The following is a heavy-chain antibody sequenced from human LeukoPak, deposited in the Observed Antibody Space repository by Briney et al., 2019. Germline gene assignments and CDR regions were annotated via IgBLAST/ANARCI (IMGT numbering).Heavy chain of an antibody. Sequence: GGSLRLSCAASGFTFSDYYMSWIRQAPGKGLEWVSYISSGGSTIYYADSVKGRFTISRDNAKNSLYLQMNSLRAEDTAVYYCARVSSRSPNWFDPWGQGTLVTVSS. CDR1: GFTFSDYY. D-gene: IGHD2-15*01. J-gene: IGHJ5*02. V-gene: IGHV3-11*01. CDR2: ISSGGSTI. CDR3: ARVSSRSPNWFDP.